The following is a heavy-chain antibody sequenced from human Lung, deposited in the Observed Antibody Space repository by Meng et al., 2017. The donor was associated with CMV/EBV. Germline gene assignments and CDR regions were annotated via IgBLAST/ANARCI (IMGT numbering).Heavy chain of an antibody. Sequence: SETXSLTCTVSGGSISSSSYYWGWIRQPPGKGLEWIGSIYYSGSTYYNPSLKSRVTISVDTSKNQFSLKLSSVTAADTAVYYCASPRVGVRAFDIWCQGTMVTVSS. V-gene: IGHV4-39*01. CDR3: ASPRVGVRAFDI. J-gene: IGHJ3*02. D-gene: IGHD4-23*01. CDR2: IYYSGST. CDR1: GGSISSSSYY.